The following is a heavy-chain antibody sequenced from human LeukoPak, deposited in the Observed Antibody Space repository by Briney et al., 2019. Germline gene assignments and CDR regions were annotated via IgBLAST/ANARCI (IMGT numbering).Heavy chain of an antibody. CDR2: IIPIFGTA. D-gene: IGHD3-3*01. V-gene: IGHV1-69*05. CDR1: GGTFSSYA. CDR3: ARVPLSTNYDFWSGYYPYNWFDP. J-gene: IGHJ5*02. Sequence: SVKVSCKASGGTFSSYAISWVRQAPGQGLEWMGRIIPIFGTANYAQKFQGRVTITTDESTGTAYMELSSLRSEDTAVYYCARVPLSTNYDFWSGYYPYNWFDPWGQGTLVTVSS.